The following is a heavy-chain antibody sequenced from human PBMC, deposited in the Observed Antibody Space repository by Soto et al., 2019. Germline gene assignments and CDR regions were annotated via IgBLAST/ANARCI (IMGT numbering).Heavy chain of an antibody. J-gene: IGHJ5*02. CDR2: VYHTGDT. CDR1: GGTVDSSHW. V-gene: IGHV4-4*02. D-gene: IGHD2-21*02. Sequence: QVQLQESGPRLVKPSESLSHTCGVSGGTVDSSHWWRWVRQSPGRRLECIGNVYHTGDTNFNPSLQSRVAFSVDKSNNQVSLRLTSVTAADTAVYFCAREIVTAGGNNYFDPWGPGSLVTVSS. CDR3: AREIVTAGGNNYFDP.